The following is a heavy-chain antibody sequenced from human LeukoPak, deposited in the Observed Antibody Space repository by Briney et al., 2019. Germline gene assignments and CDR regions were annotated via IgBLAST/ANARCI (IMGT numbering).Heavy chain of an antibody. Sequence: SETLSLTCTVSGGSISSSSYYWGWTRQPPGKGLEWIGSIYYSGSTYYNPSLKSRVTISVDTSKNQFSLKLSSVTAADTAVYYCARLDSTTRNEEVAFDIWGQGTMVTVSS. V-gene: IGHV4-39*01. D-gene: IGHD2-2*03. CDR1: GGSISSSSYY. CDR3: ARLDSTTRNEEVAFDI. CDR2: IYYSGST. J-gene: IGHJ3*02.